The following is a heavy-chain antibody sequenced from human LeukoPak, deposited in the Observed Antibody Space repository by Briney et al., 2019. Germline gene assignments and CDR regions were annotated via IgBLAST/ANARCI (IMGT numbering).Heavy chain of an antibody. Sequence: GASVKVSCKASGYTFTSYDINWVRQATGQGLEWIGYMNPNTGNTVYAQNFQGRVTMTRDTSISTAYMELSSLRSEDTAVYYCARGEAYSTNWYTDYWGQGTLLTVSS. CDR3: ARGEAYSTNWYTDY. V-gene: IGHV1-8*01. CDR1: GYTFTSYD. D-gene: IGHD6-13*01. CDR2: MNPNTGNT. J-gene: IGHJ4*02.